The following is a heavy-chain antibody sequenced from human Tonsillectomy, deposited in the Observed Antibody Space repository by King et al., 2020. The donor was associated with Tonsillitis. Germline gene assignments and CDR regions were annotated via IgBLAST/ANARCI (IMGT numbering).Heavy chain of an antibody. CDR1: GFTFSRSD. CDR3: AREIQDSITRPWYFDL. Sequence: VQLVESGGGLVQPGGSLRLSCAASGFTFSRSDFHWVRQVSGKGLEWGAAIGTIDDTYYAGSVRGRFTISRDDAKNTLYLQMNSLGAGETAGYFCAREIQDSITRPWYFDLWGRGTLVTVSS. CDR2: IGTIDDT. D-gene: IGHD5-18*01. V-gene: IGHV3-13*01. J-gene: IGHJ2*01.